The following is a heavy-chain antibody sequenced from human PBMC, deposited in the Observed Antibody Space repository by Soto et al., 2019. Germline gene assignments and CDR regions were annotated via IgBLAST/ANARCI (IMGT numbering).Heavy chain of an antibody. V-gene: IGHV4-61*01. J-gene: IGHJ5*02. D-gene: IGHD2-15*01. CDR3: ARYYCSGGSCYFGGNWFDP. CDR1: GGSVSSGSYY. CDR2: IYYSGST. Sequence: SETLSLTCTVSGGSVSSGSYYWSWIRQPPGKGLEWIGYIYYSGSTNYNPSLKSRVTISVDTSKNQFSLKLSSVTAADTAVYYCARYYCSGGSCYFGGNWFDPWGQGTLVTVSS.